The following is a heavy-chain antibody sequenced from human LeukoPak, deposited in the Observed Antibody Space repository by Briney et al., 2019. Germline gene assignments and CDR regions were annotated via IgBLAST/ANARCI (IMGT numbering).Heavy chain of an antibody. CDR2: TYPYDSDT. V-gene: IGHV5-51*01. CDR3: ARLYSGSYSAFDY. D-gene: IGHD1-26*01. CDR1: GYSFTNYW. Sequence: GESLKISCKGSGYSFTNYWIGWVRQLPGKGLEWMGITYPYDSDTRYSPSFQGQVTISADKSTSTAYLQWSSLTASDTAVYYCARLYSGSYSAFDYWGQGTLVTVSS. J-gene: IGHJ4*02.